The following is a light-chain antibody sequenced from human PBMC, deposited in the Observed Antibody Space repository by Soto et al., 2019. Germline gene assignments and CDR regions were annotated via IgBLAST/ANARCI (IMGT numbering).Light chain of an antibody. CDR1: QSVSSSY. V-gene: IGKV3-20*01. J-gene: IGKJ1*01. Sequence: EIVLTQSPGTLSLSPGERPTLSCSASQSVSSSYLAWYQQKPGQAPRLLIYGASSRATGIPDRFSGSGSGTDFTLTISRLEPEDFAVYYCQQYGSSLTWTFGQGTKVDIK. CDR3: QQYGSSLTWT. CDR2: GAS.